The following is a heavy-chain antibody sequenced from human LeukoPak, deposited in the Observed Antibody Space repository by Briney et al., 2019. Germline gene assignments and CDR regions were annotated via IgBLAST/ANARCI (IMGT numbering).Heavy chain of an antibody. CDR3: ARDPRWLQSSDY. D-gene: IGHD5-24*01. J-gene: IGHJ4*02. CDR1: GFTFSSYS. Sequence: PGGSLRLSCAASGFTFSSYSMNWVRQAPGKGLEWVSSISSSSSYIYYADSVKGRFTISRDNAKNSLYLQMNSLRAEDTAVYYCARDPRWLQSSDYWGQGTLVTVSS. V-gene: IGHV3-21*01. CDR2: ISSSSSYI.